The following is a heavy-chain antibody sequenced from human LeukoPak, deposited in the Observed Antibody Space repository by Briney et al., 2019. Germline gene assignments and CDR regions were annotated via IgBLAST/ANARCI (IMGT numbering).Heavy chain of an antibody. CDR3: AKMAAAPPLSGY. CDR1: GFTFSSHG. CDR2: ISYDGSNK. V-gene: IGHV3-30*18. D-gene: IGHD3-3*01. Sequence: QPGGSLRLSCAASGFTFSSHGMHWVRQAPGKGLEWVAVISYDGSNKYYADSVKGRFTISRDNSKNTLYLQMNSLRAEDTTVYYCAKMAAAPPLSGYWGQGTLVTVSS. J-gene: IGHJ4*02.